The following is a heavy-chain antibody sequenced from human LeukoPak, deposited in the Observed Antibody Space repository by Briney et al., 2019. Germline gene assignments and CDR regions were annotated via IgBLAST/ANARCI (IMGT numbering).Heavy chain of an antibody. CDR2: IKQDGSEK. J-gene: IGHJ4*02. Sequence: GGSLRLSCAASGFTFSSYWMSWVRQAPGKGLEWVANIKQDGSEKYYVDSVKGRFTISRDNAKNTLFLQMNSLRAEDTAVYYCARGAPTGGLDYDILTGYYRDYWGQGTLVTVSS. CDR3: ARGAPTGGLDYDILTGYYRDY. D-gene: IGHD3-9*01. CDR1: GFTFSSYW. V-gene: IGHV3-7*01.